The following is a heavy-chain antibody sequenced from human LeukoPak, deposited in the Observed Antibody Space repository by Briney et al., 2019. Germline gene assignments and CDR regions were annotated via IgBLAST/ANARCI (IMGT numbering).Heavy chain of an antibody. CDR1: GGSHSDYF. D-gene: IGHD4-17*01. J-gene: IGHJ4*02. V-gene: IGHV4-34*01. CDR2: INHSGST. Sequence: SGTLPHTRLFNGGSHSDYFWNWLRQPPGKGVEGIGEINHSGSTKYIPSLQSRGTISVHTSKNQFSLKLSSVTAAHTAVYYCARHSYGDYVVYFDYWGQGALVTVSS. CDR3: ARHSYGDYVVYFDY.